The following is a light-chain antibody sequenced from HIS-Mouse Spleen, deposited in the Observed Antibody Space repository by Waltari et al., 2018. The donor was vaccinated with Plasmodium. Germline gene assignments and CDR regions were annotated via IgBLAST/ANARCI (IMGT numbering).Light chain of an antibody. CDR2: DVS. J-gene: IGLJ2*01. CDR1: SSDVGGYNY. CDR3: CSYAGSYTSS. Sequence: QSALTQPRSVSGSPGQSVTISCTGTSSDVGGYNYVSWYQQHPGKAPKLIIYDVSKRPSGVPDRFSGPKSGNPASLTISGLQAEDEADYYCCSYAGSYTSSFGGGTKLTVL. V-gene: IGLV2-11*01.